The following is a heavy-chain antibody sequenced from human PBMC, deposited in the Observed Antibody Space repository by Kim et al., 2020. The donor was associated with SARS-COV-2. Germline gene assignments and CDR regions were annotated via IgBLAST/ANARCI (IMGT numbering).Heavy chain of an antibody. CDR2: GSRT. D-gene: IGHD2-21*02. CDR3: ASYGGDHRDY. Sequence: GSRTSDADSVKGRFTISRDNAKNTLYLQMNSLRAEDTAVYYCASYGGDHRDYWGQGTLVTVSS. V-gene: IGHV3-74*01. J-gene: IGHJ4*02.